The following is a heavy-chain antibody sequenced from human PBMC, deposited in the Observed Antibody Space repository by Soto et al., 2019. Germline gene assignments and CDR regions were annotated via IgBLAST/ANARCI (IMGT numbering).Heavy chain of an antibody. CDR3: ARPPGYISDWYYFDL. V-gene: IGHV1-2*07. Sequence: AASVKVSCKACGYPFIDYYMHLVRQAPGQGFEWMGRISPRSGGTNYAHKFHVRVTMTWYTSLNTAYMELSSLISEDTAVYYCARPPGYISDWYYFDLWGQGTMVTVSS. CDR2: ISPRSGGT. CDR1: GYPFIDYY. D-gene: IGHD3-9*01. J-gene: IGHJ4*02.